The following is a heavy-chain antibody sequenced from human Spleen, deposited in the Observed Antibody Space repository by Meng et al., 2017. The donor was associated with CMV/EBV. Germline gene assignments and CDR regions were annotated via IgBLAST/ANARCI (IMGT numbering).Heavy chain of an antibody. V-gene: IGHV4-34*01. CDR2: INHSGST. CDR3: ARGPQVSWLRSRFAAFDI. D-gene: IGHD5-12*01. Sequence: GSLSLTCAVYGGSFSGYYWSWIRQPPGKGLEWIGEINHSGSTNYNPSLKSRVTISVDTSKNQFSLKLSSVTAADTAVYYCARGPQVSWLRSRFAAFDIWSQGTMVTVSS. J-gene: IGHJ3*02. CDR1: GGSFSGYY.